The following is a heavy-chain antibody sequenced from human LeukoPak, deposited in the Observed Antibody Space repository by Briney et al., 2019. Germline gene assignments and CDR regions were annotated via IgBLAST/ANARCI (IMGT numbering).Heavy chain of an antibody. Sequence: PGGSLRLSCAASGFTFSSYAMHWVRQAPGKGLEWVSLISGDGGSTYYADSVKGRFTISRDNSKNSLYLQMNSLRTEDTALYYCAKQDILTGYYAYYYYYYGMDVWGQGTTVTVSS. D-gene: IGHD3-9*01. CDR2: ISGDGGST. CDR1: GFTFSSYA. J-gene: IGHJ6*02. V-gene: IGHV3-43*02. CDR3: AKQDILTGYYAYYYYYYGMDV.